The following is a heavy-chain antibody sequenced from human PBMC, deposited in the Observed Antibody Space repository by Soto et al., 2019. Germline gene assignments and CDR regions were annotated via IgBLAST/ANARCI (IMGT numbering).Heavy chain of an antibody. V-gene: IGHV4-39*01. Sequence: PSETLSLTCSVSDDSINSDKYYWGWIRQPPGKGLEWIGSIYYRGNAYYNPSLQTRVTISLDKSKSQFSLKLNSVTAADSAVYFCARLAGLATISYYFDFWGPGALVTVS. D-gene: IGHD5-12*01. CDR1: DDSINSDKYY. J-gene: IGHJ4*02. CDR2: IYYRGNA. CDR3: ARLAGLATISYYFDF.